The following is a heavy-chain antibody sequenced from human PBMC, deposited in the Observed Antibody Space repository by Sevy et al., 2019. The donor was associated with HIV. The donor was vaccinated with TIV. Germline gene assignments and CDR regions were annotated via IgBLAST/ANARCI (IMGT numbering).Heavy chain of an antibody. D-gene: IGHD3-22*01. CDR1: GFTFSSYG. Sequence: GGSLRLSCAASGFTFSSYGMHWVRQAPGKGLEWVAIIWYDGSNKYYADSVKGQFTISRDNSKNTLYLQMNSLRAEDTAVYYCARDSRTYYYDSSGYYYNYWGQGTLVTVSS. V-gene: IGHV3-33*01. CDR3: ARDSRTYYYDSSGYYYNY. J-gene: IGHJ4*02. CDR2: IWYDGSNK.